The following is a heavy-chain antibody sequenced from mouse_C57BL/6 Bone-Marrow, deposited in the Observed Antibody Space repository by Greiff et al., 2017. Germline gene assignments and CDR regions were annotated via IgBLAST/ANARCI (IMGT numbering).Heavy chain of an antibody. CDR2: IYPGSGST. V-gene: IGHV1-55*01. Sequence: QVQLKQSGAELVRPGASVKLSCTASGFNIKDDYMHWVKQRPEQGLEWIGDIYPGSGSTNYNEKFKSKATLTVDTSSSTAYMQLSSLTSEDSAVYYCARRDYSNYGDYWGQGTTLTVSS. CDR1: GFNIKDDY. D-gene: IGHD2-5*01. J-gene: IGHJ2*01. CDR3: ARRDYSNYGDY.